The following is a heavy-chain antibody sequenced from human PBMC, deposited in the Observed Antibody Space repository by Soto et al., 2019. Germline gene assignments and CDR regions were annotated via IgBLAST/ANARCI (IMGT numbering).Heavy chain of an antibody. CDR2: ISTFNGKT. CDR1: RYTFTSHG. CDR3: ARLLTEGATFREDAFDV. V-gene: IGHV1-18*01. J-gene: IGHJ3*01. Sequence: QIQLVQSGGDVKTPGASVKVSCTTSRYTFTSHGIAWVRQAPGQGLEGMGWISTFNGKTDYAQKFQGRVTMTADTITSTVHMELRSLRSDDTAVYYCARLLTEGATFREDAFDVWVQGTKVTVSS. D-gene: IGHD3-9*01.